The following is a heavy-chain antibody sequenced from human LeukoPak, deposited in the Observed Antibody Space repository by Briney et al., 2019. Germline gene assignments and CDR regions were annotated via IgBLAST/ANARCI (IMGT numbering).Heavy chain of an antibody. CDR1: GGSFSGYY. V-gene: IGHV4-34*01. D-gene: IGHD4-23*01. CDR2: INHSGST. J-gene: IGHJ6*02. CDR3: ARGPPGGNSANYYNGMDV. Sequence: SETLSLTCAVYGGSFSGYYWSWIRQPPGKGLEWIGEINHSGSTNYNPSLKSRVTISVDPSKNQFSLKLSSVPAADTAVYYCARGPPGGNSANYYNGMDVWGQGTTVTVSS.